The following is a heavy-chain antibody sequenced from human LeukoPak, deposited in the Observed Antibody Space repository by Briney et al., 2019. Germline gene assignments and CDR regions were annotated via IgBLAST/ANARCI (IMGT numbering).Heavy chain of an antibody. CDR1: GGSISSGGYS. CDR2: IYHSGST. D-gene: IGHD3-10*01. CDR3: ARHYYFDY. Sequence: SETLSLTCAVSGGSISSGGYSWSWIRQPPGKGLEWIGYIYHSGSTYYNPSLKSRVTISVDRSKNQFSLELSSVTAADTAVYYCARHYYFDYWGQGTLVTVSS. V-gene: IGHV4-30-2*01. J-gene: IGHJ4*02.